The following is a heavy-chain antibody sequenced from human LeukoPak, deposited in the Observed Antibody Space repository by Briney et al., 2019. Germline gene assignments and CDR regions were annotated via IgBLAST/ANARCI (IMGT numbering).Heavy chain of an antibody. J-gene: IGHJ6*02. V-gene: IGHV3-33*01. CDR1: GFTFSSYG. CDR2: IWYDGSNK. CDR3: AGDYGEYYYGMDV. D-gene: IGHD4-17*01. Sequence: GGSLRLSCAASGFTFSSYGMHWVRQAPGKGLEWVSVIWYDGSNKCYADSVKGRFTISRDNSKNTLYLQMDSLRAEDTAVYYCAGDYGEYYYGMDVWGQGTTVTVSS.